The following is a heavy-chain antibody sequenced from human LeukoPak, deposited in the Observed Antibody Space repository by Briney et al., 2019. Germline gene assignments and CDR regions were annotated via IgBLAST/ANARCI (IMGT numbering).Heavy chain of an antibody. Sequence: GGSLRLSCAASGFTFSSYSMNWVRQAPGKGLEWVSYISSSSSTIYYADSVKGRFTISRDNAKNSLYLQMNSLRAEDTAVYYCARERNYYDSSGYLRGRAFDIWGQGTMVTVSS. CDR3: ARERNYYDSSGYLRGRAFDI. J-gene: IGHJ3*02. CDR2: ISSSSSTI. V-gene: IGHV3-48*01. CDR1: GFTFSSYS. D-gene: IGHD3-22*01.